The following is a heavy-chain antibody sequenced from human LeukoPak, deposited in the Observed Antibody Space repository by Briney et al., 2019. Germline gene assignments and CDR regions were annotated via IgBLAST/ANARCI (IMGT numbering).Heavy chain of an antibody. CDR3: ARLGFFYGSGPFDH. V-gene: IGHV4-61*05. CDR1: GGSISSSTYF. J-gene: IGHJ4*02. CDR2: IYYSGST. D-gene: IGHD3-10*01. Sequence: SETLSLTCSVSGGSISSSTYFWGWIRQPPGKGLEWIGYIYYSGSTNYNPSLKSRVTISVDTSKNQFSLKLSSVTAADTAVYYCARLGFFYGSGPFDHWGQGTLVTVSS.